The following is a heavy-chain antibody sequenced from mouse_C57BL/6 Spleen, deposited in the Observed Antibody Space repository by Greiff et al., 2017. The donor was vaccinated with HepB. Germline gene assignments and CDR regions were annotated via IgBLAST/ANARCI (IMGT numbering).Heavy chain of an antibody. V-gene: IGHV2-5*01. J-gene: IGHJ4*01. CDR3: AKNGGFYDDGGNAMDY. D-gene: IGHD2-12*01. CDR2: IWRGGST. Sequence: VMLVESGPGLVQPSQSLSITCTVSGFSLTSYGVHWVRQSPGKGLEWLGVIWRGGSTDYNAAFMSRLSITKDNSKSQVFFKMNSLQADDTAIYYCAKNGGFYDDGGNAMDYWGQGTSVTVSS. CDR1: GFSLTSYG.